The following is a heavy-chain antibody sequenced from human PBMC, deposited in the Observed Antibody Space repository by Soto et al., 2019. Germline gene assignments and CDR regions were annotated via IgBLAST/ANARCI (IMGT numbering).Heavy chain of an antibody. D-gene: IGHD3-10*01. J-gene: IGHJ6*02. CDR1: GGTFSSYA. CDR2: IIPIFGTA. CDR3: ARESTTVTMVRGVASIYYYYYGMDV. Sequence: QVHLVQSGAEVKKPGSSVKVSCKASGGTFSSYAISWVRQAPGQGLEWMGGIIPIFGTANYAQNFQGRATIAAPESTHTACMELSSLRSADTAVYYCARESTTVTMVRGVASIYYYYYGMDVWGQGTTVTVSS. V-gene: IGHV1-69*01.